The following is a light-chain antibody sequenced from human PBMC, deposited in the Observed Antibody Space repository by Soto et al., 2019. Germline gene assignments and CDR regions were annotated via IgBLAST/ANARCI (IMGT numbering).Light chain of an antibody. CDR1: SSDVGGYNY. CDR2: DVS. V-gene: IGLV2-14*01. J-gene: IGLJ1*01. Sequence: QSALTQPASVSGSPGQSITISCTGNSSDVGGYNYVSWYQQHPGKAPKLMIYDVSNRPSGVSNRFSGSKSGNTASLTISGLQAEDEADYYCSSYTSSITLYVFGTGTKLTVL. CDR3: SSYTSSITLYV.